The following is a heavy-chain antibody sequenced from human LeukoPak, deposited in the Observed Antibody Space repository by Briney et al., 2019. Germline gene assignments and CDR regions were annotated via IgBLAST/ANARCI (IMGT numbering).Heavy chain of an antibody. CDR1: GYTFSNNG. V-gene: IGHV1-18*01. CDR3: ARRHSSSWYVGDY. Sequence: ASVKVSCKASGYTFSNNGISWVRQAPGQGLECMGWISDYNGNTNYAQKFQGRVTMTTDTSTSTAYMELRSLRYDDTAVYYCARRHSSSWYVGDYWGQGTLVTVSS. J-gene: IGHJ4*02. CDR2: ISDYNGNT. D-gene: IGHD6-13*01.